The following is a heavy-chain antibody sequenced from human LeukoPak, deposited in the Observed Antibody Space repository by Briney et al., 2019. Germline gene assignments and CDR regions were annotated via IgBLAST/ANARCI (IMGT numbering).Heavy chain of an antibody. D-gene: IGHD2-15*01. CDR3: ARHGCSGGSCYDYYYGMDV. Sequence: SETLSLTCTVSGGSISSYYWSWIRQPPGKGLEWIGYIYYSGSTNYNPSLKSRVTISVDTSKNQFSLKLSSVTAADTAVHYCARHGCSGGSCYDYYYGMDVWGQGTTVTVSS. V-gene: IGHV4-59*08. J-gene: IGHJ6*02. CDR2: IYYSGST. CDR1: GGSISSYY.